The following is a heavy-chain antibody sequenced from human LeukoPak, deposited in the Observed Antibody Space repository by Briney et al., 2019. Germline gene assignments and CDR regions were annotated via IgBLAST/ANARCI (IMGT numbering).Heavy chain of an antibody. J-gene: IGHJ3*01. D-gene: IGHD1-26*01. CDR1: GGSISSYY. Sequence: SETLSLTCTVSGGSISSYYWSWIRQPPGKGLEWIGYIYYSGSTNYNPSLKSRVTISEDTSKNQFSLKLSSVTAADTAVYYCATTQTWELNAFAFWGQGTMVTVSS. V-gene: IGHV4-59*08. CDR3: ATTQTWELNAFAF. CDR2: IYYSGST.